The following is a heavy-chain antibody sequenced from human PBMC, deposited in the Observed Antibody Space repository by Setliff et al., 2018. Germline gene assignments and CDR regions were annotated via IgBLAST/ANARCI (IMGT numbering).Heavy chain of an antibody. D-gene: IGHD3-10*01. CDR3: AKDIYGSGSYAVGGYFDY. CDR2: IYYSGST. J-gene: IGHJ4*02. V-gene: IGHV4-59*12. Sequence: PSETLSLTCTVSGGSISSYYWSWIRQPPGKGLEWIGYIYYSGSTNYNPSLKSRVTISVDTSKNQFSLKLSSVTAADTAVYYCAKDIYGSGSYAVGGYFDYWGQGTQVTVSS. CDR1: GGSISSYY.